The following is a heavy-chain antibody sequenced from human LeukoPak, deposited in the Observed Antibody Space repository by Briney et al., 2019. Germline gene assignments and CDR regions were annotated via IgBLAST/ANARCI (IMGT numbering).Heavy chain of an antibody. CDR3: VRGLRELPY. V-gene: IGHV3-23*01. CDR2: ITGSGDTT. D-gene: IGHD1-26*01. J-gene: IGHJ4*02. Sequence: PGGSLRLSCAASGFTFSSYAMGWVRQAPGKGLEWVSAITGSGDTTYYADSVKGRFTISRDNSKNTLHLQMNSLRAEDTAVYYCVRGLRELPYWGQGTLVTVSS. CDR1: GFTFSSYA.